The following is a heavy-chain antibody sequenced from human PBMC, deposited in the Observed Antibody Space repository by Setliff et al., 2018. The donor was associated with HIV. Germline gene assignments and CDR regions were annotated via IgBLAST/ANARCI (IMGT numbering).Heavy chain of an antibody. D-gene: IGHD5-18*01. CDR2: IGADNGNT. J-gene: IGHJ4*02. Sequence: ASVKVSCKASGYTFTSYGITWVRQAPGQGLEWMGWIGADNGNTNYAQKFQGRVTMTTDTSTSTVYMELRSLISDDTAVYYCARTLPQYTNLFDYWGQGTLVTVSS. V-gene: IGHV1-18*01. CDR1: GYTFTSYG. CDR3: ARTLPQYTNLFDY.